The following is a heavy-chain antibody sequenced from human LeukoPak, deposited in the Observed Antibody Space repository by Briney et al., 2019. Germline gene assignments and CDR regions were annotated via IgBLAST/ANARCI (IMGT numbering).Heavy chain of an antibody. CDR3: ARGLTMVRGVVTYDY. J-gene: IGHJ4*02. CDR1: GGSISSYC. D-gene: IGHD3-10*01. CDR2: IYYSGST. Sequence: LSLVCPVSGGSISSYCWSWVRQPPGKGLGWIGYIYYSGSTNYNPSLKSRVTISVDTSKNQFSLKLSSVTAADTAVYYCARGLTMVRGVVTYDYWGQGTLVTVSS. V-gene: IGHV4-59*08.